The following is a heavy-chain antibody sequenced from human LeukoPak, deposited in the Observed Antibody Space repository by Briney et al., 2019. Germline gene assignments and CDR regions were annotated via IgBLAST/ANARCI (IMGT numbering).Heavy chain of an antibody. CDR1: GYTFTGYY. CDR3: ARERDSITFGGVIANYFDY. Sequence: ASVKVSCKASGYTFTGYYMHWARQATGQGLEWMGRINPNSGGTNYAQKFQGRVTMTRDTSISTAYMELSRLRSDDTAVYYCARERDSITFGGVIANYFDYWGQGTLVTVSS. D-gene: IGHD3-16*02. J-gene: IGHJ4*02. V-gene: IGHV1-2*06. CDR2: INPNSGGT.